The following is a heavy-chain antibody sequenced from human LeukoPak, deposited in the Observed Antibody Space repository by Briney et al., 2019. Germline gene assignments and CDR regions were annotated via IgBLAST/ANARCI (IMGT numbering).Heavy chain of an antibody. D-gene: IGHD6-13*01. CDR1: GFTFSSYA. Sequence: GGSLRLSCAASGFTFSSYAMSWVRQAPGKGLEWVSAISGSGGSTYYADSVKGRFTISRDNSKNTLYLQMNSLRADDTAVYFCAKDQKSIAATGYDYWGQGTLVTVSS. CDR3: AKDQKSIAATGYDY. J-gene: IGHJ4*02. V-gene: IGHV3-23*01. CDR2: ISGSGGST.